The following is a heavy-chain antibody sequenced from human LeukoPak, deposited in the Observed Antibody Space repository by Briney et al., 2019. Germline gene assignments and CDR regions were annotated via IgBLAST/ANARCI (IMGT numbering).Heavy chain of an antibody. D-gene: IGHD3-22*01. CDR2: ISAYNGNT. CDR3: AREGYYYDSSGYYQFDY. Sequence: ASVKVSCKASGYTFTSYGISWVRQAPGQGLEWMGWISAYNGNTNYAQKLQGRVTMTTDTSTSTAYMELRSLRSDDTAVYYCAREGYYYDSSGYYQFDYWGQGTLVTVSS. V-gene: IGHV1-18*01. CDR1: GYTFTSYG. J-gene: IGHJ4*02.